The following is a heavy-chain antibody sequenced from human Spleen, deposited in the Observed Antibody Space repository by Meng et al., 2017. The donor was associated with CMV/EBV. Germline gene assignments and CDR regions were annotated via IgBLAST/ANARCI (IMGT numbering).Heavy chain of an antibody. J-gene: IGHJ6*02. CDR1: GYTFTSYY. CDR3: ARQGFYYDRSPDV. D-gene: IGHD3-22*01. CDR2: IYPGDSDT. Sequence: KVSCKGSGYTFTSYYIGWVRQMPGKGLEWMGIIYPGDSDTRYSPSFQGQVTISADKSINTAYLQLSSLKASDTAMYYCARQGFYYDRSPDVWGQGTTVTVSS. V-gene: IGHV5-51*01.